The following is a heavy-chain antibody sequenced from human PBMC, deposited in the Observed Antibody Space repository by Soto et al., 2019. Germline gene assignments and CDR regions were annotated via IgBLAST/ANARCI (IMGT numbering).Heavy chain of an antibody. CDR2: IYYSGST. V-gene: IGHV4-59*01. CDR3: ARDRYGWYPGFDLDV. CDR1: GGSISSYY. D-gene: IGHD6-19*01. Sequence: SETLSLTCTVSGGSISSYYWSWIRQPPGKGLEWIGYIYYSGSTNYNPSLKSRVTISVDTSKNQFSLKLSSVTAADTAVYYCARDRYGWYPGFDLDVWGPGTTVTVSS. J-gene: IGHJ6*02.